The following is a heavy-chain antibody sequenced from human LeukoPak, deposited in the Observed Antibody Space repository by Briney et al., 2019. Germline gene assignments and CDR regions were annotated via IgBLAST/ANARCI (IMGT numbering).Heavy chain of an antibody. D-gene: IGHD4-17*01. CDR3: AGEYGDYYYYGMDV. V-gene: IGHV3-48*04. Sequence: PGGSLRLSCAASGFTFSSYSMNWVRQAPGKRLEWVSYISSSSSSTKYYADSVKGRFTISRDNAKNSLYLQMNSLRAEDTAVYYCAGEYGDYYYYGMDVWGQGTTVTVSS. J-gene: IGHJ6*02. CDR2: ISSSSSSTK. CDR1: GFTFSSYS.